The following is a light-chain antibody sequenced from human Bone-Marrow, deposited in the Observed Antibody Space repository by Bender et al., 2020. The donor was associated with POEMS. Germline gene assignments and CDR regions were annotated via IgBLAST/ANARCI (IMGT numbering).Light chain of an antibody. J-gene: IGLJ2*01. CDR1: ASNMGTNYE. V-gene: IGLV1-40*01. CDR3: SSYTSTTTVVV. CDR2: GDS. Sequence: QSALTQPPSVSGAPGQAVTISCTGSASNMGTNYEVHWYQQLPGMAPKLLIYGDSNRPSGVSDRFSASRSGTSASLAISGLQSEDEADYYCSSYTSTTTVVVFGGGTKVTVL.